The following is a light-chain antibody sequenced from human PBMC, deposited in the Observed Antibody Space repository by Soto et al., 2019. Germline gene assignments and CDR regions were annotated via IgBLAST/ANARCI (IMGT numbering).Light chain of an antibody. J-gene: IGLJ2*01. CDR2: EVS. CDR3: CSYIGSSAFVV. Sequence: QSALTQPASVSGSPGQSITISCTGTSSDVGSYNLVSWYQQHPGNAPKLMIYEVSNRPSGVSNRFSGSKSGNTASLTISGLQAEDESDYYCCSYIGSSAFVVFGGGTSLTAL. CDR1: SSDVGSYNL. V-gene: IGLV2-23*02.